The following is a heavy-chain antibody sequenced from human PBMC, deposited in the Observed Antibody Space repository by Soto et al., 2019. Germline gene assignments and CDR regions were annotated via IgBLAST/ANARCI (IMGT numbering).Heavy chain of an antibody. V-gene: IGHV1-18*01. CDR1: GYTFTSYG. Sequence: ASVKVSCKASGYTFTSYGISWLRQAPGQGLEWMGWISAYNGNTNYAQKLQGRVTMTTDTSTSTAYMELRSLRSDDTAVYYCARDPKYYDFWSPYPPMDVWGKGTRSPSP. D-gene: IGHD3-3*01. CDR3: ARDPKYYDFWSPYPPMDV. J-gene: IGHJ6*03. CDR2: ISAYNGNT.